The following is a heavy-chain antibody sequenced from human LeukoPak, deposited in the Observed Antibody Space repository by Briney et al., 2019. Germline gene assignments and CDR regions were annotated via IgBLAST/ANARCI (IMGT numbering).Heavy chain of an antibody. J-gene: IGHJ5*02. CDR1: GGSISSYY. CDR3: AREGLDEWFDP. V-gene: IGHV4-59*01. CDR2: IYYSGST. D-gene: IGHD3/OR15-3a*01. Sequence: SGPTLVKPSETLSLTCTVSGGSISSYYWSWIRQPPGKGLEWIGYIYYSGSTNYNPSLKSRVTISVDTSKNQFSLKLSSVTAADTAVYYCAREGLDEWFDPWGQGTLVTVSS.